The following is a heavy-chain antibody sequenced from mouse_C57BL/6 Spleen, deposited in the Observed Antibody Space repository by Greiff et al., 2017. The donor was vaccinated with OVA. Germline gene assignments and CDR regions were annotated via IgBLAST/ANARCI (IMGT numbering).Heavy chain of an antibody. D-gene: IGHD2-3*01. CDR1: GYTFTSYW. Sequence: QVQLQQSGTELVKPGASVKLSCKASGYTFTSYWMHWVKQRPGQGLEWIGNINPSNGGTNYNEKFKSKATLTVDKSSSTAYMQLSSLTSEDSAVYYCARSKGIYDGYYVPDYWGQGTTLTVSS. CDR3: ARSKGIYDGYYVPDY. V-gene: IGHV1-53*01. J-gene: IGHJ2*01. CDR2: INPSNGGT.